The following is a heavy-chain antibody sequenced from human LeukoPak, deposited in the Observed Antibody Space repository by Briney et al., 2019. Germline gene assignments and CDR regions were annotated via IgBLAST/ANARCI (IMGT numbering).Heavy chain of an antibody. Sequence: PGGSLRLSCAASGFTFSSFAMRWVRQAPGKGLEWVSTIIGSGGATYYAASVKGRFTISRDNSKNTLYLQMNSLRAEDTTLYYCARGWGTTHFDCWGQGTLVTVSS. V-gene: IGHV3-23*01. D-gene: IGHD3-16*01. J-gene: IGHJ4*02. CDR2: IIGSGGAT. CDR3: ARGWGTTHFDC. CDR1: GFTFSSFA.